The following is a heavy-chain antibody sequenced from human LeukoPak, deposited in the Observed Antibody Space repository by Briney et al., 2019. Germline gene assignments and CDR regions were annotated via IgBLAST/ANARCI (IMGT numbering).Heavy chain of an antibody. D-gene: IGHD6-19*01. V-gene: IGHV3-23*01. CDR2: ISGSGGST. J-gene: IGHJ4*02. CDR3: AKVPSIAVAGSDY. CDR1: GFTFSSYA. Sequence: GGSLRLSCAASGFTFSSYAMSWVRQAPGKGLEWVSAISGSGGSTYYADSVRGRFTISRDNSKNTLYLQMNSLRAEDTAVYYCAKVPSIAVAGSDYWGQGTLVTVSS.